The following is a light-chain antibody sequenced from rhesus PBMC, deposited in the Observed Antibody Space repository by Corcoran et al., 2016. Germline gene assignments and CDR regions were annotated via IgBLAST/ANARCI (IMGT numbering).Light chain of an antibody. V-gene: IGKV1-22*01. CDR3: LQYDSSPYS. CDR1: QVISSW. J-gene: IGKJ2*01. CDR2: KAS. Sequence: DIQMTQSPSSLSASVGDKVTITCRASQVISSWLAWYQQKPGIPPMLLIYKASSLRSGVPSRFSGRGFRTAFTLTISSLQPEDFATYFCLQYDSSPYSFGQGTKVEIK.